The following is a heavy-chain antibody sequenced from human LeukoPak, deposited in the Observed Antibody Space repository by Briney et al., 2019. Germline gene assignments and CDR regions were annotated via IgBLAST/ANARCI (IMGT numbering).Heavy chain of an antibody. CDR1: GFIVSSNY. V-gene: IGHV3-66*01. CDR2: IYTGGST. CDR3: AELGITMIGGV. D-gene: IGHD3-10*02. Sequence: GGSLRLSCAASGFIVSSNYMSWVRQAPGKGLEWVSVIYTGGSTHYADSVKGRFTISRDNAKNSLYLQMNSLRAEDTAVYYCAELGITMIGGVWGKGTTVTISS. J-gene: IGHJ6*04.